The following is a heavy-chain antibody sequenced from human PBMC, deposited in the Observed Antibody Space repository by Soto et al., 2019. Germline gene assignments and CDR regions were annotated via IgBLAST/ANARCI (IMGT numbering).Heavy chain of an antibody. CDR1: GFSFSDYA. CDR3: AKKYGNLLPYLNY. CDR2: ISASGNTP. V-gene: IGHV3-23*01. J-gene: IGHJ4*02. Sequence: GGSLRLSCAASGFSFSDYAMSWVRQAPGKGPEWVSAISASGNTPYYADSVKGRFTISRDNSRNTLVLQMNSLRAKDTAVYYCAKKYGNLLPYLNYWGQGTLVTVSS. D-gene: IGHD3-22*01.